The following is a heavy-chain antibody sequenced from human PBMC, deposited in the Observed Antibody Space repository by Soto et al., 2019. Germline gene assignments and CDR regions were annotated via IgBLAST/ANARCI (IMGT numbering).Heavy chain of an antibody. J-gene: IGHJ5*02. CDR3: ARTTISPYYWFDP. CDR2: IYYSGST. V-gene: IGHV4-31*03. CDR1: GGSISSGGYY. D-gene: IGHD3-10*01. Sequence: SETLSLTCTVSGGSISSGGYYWSWIRQHPGKGLEWIGYIYYSGSTYYNPSLKSRVTISVDTSKNQFSLKLSSLTAADTTVYYCARTTISPYYWFDPWGQGTLVTVSS.